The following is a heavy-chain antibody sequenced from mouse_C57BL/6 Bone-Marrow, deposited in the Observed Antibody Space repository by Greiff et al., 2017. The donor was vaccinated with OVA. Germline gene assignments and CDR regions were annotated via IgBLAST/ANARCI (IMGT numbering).Heavy chain of an antibody. CDR3: TRDHEDYDVGGY. CDR2: ISSGGDYI. V-gene: IGHV5-9-1*02. J-gene: IGHJ2*01. D-gene: IGHD2-4*01. Sequence: EVMLVESGEGLVKPGGSLKLSCAASGFTFSSYAMSWVRQTPEKRLEWVAYISSGGDYIYYADTVKGRFTISRDNARNTLYLQMSSLKSEDTAMYYCTRDHEDYDVGGYWGQGTTLTVSS. CDR1: GFTFSSYA.